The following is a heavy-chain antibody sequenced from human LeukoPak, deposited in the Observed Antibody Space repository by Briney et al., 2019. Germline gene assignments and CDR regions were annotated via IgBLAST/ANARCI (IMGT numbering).Heavy chain of an antibody. Sequence: ASVKVSCKASGYTFTSYYMHWVRQAPGQGLEWMGWINPNSGDTHSPEKFQGRVTMTRDTSISTAFMELSRLRSDDTAVYYCARGGALSGGSWYFDYWGQGTLVTVSS. CDR1: GYTFTSYY. CDR2: INPNSGDT. CDR3: ARGGALSGGSWYFDY. D-gene: IGHD2-15*01. J-gene: IGHJ4*02. V-gene: IGHV1-2*02.